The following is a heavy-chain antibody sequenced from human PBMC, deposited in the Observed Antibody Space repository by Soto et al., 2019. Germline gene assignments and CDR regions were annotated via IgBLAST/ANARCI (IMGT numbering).Heavy chain of an antibody. Sequence: LRLSCAASGFTFSSYAMSWVRQAPGKGLEWVSAISGSGGSTYYADSVKGRFTISRDNSKNTLYLQMNSLRAEDTAVYYCATYYYDSSGSQGYWGQGTLVTVSS. J-gene: IGHJ4*02. D-gene: IGHD3-22*01. CDR1: GFTFSSYA. V-gene: IGHV3-23*01. CDR2: ISGSGGST. CDR3: ATYYYDSSGSQGY.